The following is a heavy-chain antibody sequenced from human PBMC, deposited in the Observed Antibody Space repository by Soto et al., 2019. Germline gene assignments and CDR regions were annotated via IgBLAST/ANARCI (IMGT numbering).Heavy chain of an antibody. CDR3: ARTRDSGTLDY. D-gene: IGHD2-15*01. V-gene: IGHV4-59*01. CDR2: IYYRGST. J-gene: IGHJ4*02. CDR1: DGSIVDYW. Sequence: SETQSLTCTVSDGSIVDYWWSWIRQPTGKGLEWIGDIYYRGSTRYNPSLKSRLTISVDTSKSQFSLKLSSVTAADTAVYYCARTRDSGTLDYWGQGTLVTVSS.